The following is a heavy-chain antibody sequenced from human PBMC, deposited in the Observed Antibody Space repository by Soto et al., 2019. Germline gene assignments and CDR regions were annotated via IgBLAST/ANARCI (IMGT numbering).Heavy chain of an antibody. CDR2: IYYSGST. J-gene: IGHJ6*02. CDR3: ARMGDVDYYYGMDV. Sequence: QVQLQESGPGLVKPSQTLSLTCTVSGGSISSGGYYWSWIRQHPGKGLEWIGYIYYSGSTSYNPSLKSRVTISVDTSKNQFSLKLSSVTAADTAVYYCARMGDVDYYYGMDVWGQGTTVTVSS. V-gene: IGHV4-31*03. CDR1: GGSISSGGYY. D-gene: IGHD2-21*01.